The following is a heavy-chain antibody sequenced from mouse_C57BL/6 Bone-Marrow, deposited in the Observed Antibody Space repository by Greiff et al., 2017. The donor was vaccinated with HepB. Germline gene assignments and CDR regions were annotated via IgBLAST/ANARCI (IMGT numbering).Heavy chain of an antibody. V-gene: IGHV2-5*01. J-gene: IGHJ3*01. CDR1: GFSLTSYG. D-gene: IGHD1-1*01. CDR2: IWRGGST. Sequence: QVQLKESGPGLVQPSQRLSITCTVSGFSLTSYGVHWVRQSPGKGLEWLGVIWRGGSTDYNAAFMSRLSITKDNSKSQVFFKMNSLQADDTAIYYCAKNYGSSYVWFAYWGQGTLVTVSA. CDR3: AKNYGSSYVWFAY.